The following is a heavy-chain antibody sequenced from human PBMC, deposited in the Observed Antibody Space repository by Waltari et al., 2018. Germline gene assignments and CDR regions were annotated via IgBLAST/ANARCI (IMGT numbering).Heavy chain of an antibody. CDR1: GFTFSSYW. D-gene: IGHD6-19*01. J-gene: IGHJ6*02. CDR3: ARGSVSSGWYFHYYYYYGMDV. Sequence: EVQLVESGGGLVQPGGSLRLSCAASGFTFSSYWMSWVRQAPGKGLAWVANIKQDVSEKYYVDSVKGRFTISRDNAKNSLYLQMNSLRAEDTAVYYCARGSVSSGWYFHYYYYYGMDVWGQGTTVTVSS. CDR2: IKQDVSEK. V-gene: IGHV3-7*01.